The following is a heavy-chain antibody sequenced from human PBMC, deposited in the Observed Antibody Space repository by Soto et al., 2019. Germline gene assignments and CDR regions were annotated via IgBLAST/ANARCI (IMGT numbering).Heavy chain of an antibody. CDR3: ARASYYSYMDV. J-gene: IGHJ6*03. CDR1: GASISSHY. V-gene: IGHV4-59*11. Sequence: SETLSLTCTVSGASISSHYWSWIRQPPGKGLEWIGYIYYSGSTNYNPSLKSRVTISVNTSKNQFSLNLVSVTAADTAVYYCARASYYSYMDVWGKGTTVTVSS. CDR2: IYYSGST.